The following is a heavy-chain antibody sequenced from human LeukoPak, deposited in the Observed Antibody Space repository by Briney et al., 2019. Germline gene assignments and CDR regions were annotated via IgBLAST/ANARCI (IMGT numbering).Heavy chain of an antibody. V-gene: IGHV3-23*01. CDR3: AKKSGLWFGEFPFDY. CDR1: GFTFSSYA. CDR2: ISGSGGST. D-gene: IGHD3-10*01. Sequence: GGSLRLSCAASGFTFSSYAMSWVRQAPGKGLEWVSAISGSGGSTYYADSVKGRLTISRDNSKNTLYLQMNSLRAEDTAVYYCAKKSGLWFGEFPFDYWGQGTLVTVSS. J-gene: IGHJ4*02.